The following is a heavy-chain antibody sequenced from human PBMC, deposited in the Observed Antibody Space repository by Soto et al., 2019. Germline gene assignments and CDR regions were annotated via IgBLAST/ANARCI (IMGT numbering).Heavy chain of an antibody. Sequence: GGSLRLSCAASGFTFRNAWMSCVRQAPGRGLEWGGRIKSKADGGTTDYAAPVQGRFSISRDDSKNTLYLQMNSLKTEDTAVYYCLLNYYDTSGSYPYYFDYWGQGTLVTVSS. V-gene: IGHV3-15*01. D-gene: IGHD3-22*01. CDR1: GFTFRNAW. J-gene: IGHJ4*02. CDR2: IKSKADGGTT. CDR3: LLNYYDTSGSYPYYFDY.